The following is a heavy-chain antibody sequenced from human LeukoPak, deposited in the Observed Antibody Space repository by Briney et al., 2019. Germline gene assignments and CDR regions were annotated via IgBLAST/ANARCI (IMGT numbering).Heavy chain of an antibody. CDR3: ARDSPGYGGYSY. D-gene: IGHD5-12*01. J-gene: IGHJ4*02. CDR2: IKEDGSAK. CDR1: GFTFSRYW. Sequence: GRSLRLSCTASGFTFSRYWMTWVRQAPGKGLEWVANIKEDGSAKYYVDSMKGRFTISRDNAKNSLYLQINSLRAEDTAVYYCARDSPGYGGYSYWGQGTLVTVSS. V-gene: IGHV3-7*04.